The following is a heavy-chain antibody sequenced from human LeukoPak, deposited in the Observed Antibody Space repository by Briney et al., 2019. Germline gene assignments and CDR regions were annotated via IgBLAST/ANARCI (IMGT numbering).Heavy chain of an antibody. CDR1: GYTFTGYY. V-gene: IGHV1-2*02. Sequence: GASVKVSCKASGYTFTGYYMHWVRQAPGQGLEWMGWINPNSGGTNYAQKFQGRVTMTRDTSISTAYMELSRLRSDDTAVYYCAKEVGVSGDWFDPWGQGTLVTVSS. J-gene: IGHJ5*02. D-gene: IGHD6-19*01. CDR3: AKEVGVSGDWFDP. CDR2: INPNSGGT.